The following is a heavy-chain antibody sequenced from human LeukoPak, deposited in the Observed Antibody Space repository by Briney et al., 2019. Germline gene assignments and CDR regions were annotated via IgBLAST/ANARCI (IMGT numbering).Heavy chain of an antibody. V-gene: IGHV4-39*01. CDR1: GASISSSAYY. J-gene: IGHJ5*02. Sequence: PSETLSLTCTVSGASISSSAYYWGWIRQPPGKGLEWIGSIGGSNYYRGSTYYNPPLKSRVTIHVDTSKDQFSLKLSSVTAADTAVYYCARLETSVTEHNWFDPWGQGTLVTVSS. CDR2: IGGSNYYRGST. CDR3: ARLETSVTEHNWFDP. D-gene: IGHD2-21*02.